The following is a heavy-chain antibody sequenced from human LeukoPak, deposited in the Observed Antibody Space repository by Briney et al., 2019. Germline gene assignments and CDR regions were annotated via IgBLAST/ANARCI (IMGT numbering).Heavy chain of an antibody. CDR2: IIPILGIA. Sequence: ASVKVSCKASGGTFSSYAISWVRQAPGQGLEWMGRIIPILGIANYAQKFQGRVTITADKSTSTAYMELSSLRSEDTAVYYCARGAPSYGDFDYWGQGTLVTVSS. D-gene: IGHD5-18*01. CDR1: GGTFSSYA. CDR3: ARGAPSYGDFDY. V-gene: IGHV1-69*04. J-gene: IGHJ4*02.